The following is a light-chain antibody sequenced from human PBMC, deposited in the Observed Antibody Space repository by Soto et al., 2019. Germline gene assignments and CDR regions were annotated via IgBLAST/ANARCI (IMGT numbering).Light chain of an antibody. V-gene: IGKV3-20*01. CDR1: QTVSTNY. CDR3: QQYGTSLWM. CDR2: GAS. J-gene: IGKJ1*01. Sequence: IVSPGAQGTQPLSGSPRASVTVWSGQTVSTNYLVWYQQKPGQAPRVLIYGASTRATGIPDRFSANGSGTDFTLTLSRLEPEDFAVYYCQQYGTSLWMFGQGTKVDI.